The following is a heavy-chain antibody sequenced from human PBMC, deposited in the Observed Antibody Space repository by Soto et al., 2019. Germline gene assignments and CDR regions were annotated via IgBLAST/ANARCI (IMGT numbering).Heavy chain of an antibody. CDR1: GFTFSTYG. D-gene: IGHD3-16*01. J-gene: IGHJ4*02. V-gene: IGHV3-33*01. CDR3: GRDGALGDTAVVDS. Sequence: QVQLVESGGGVVQPGKSLRLSCAESGFTFSTYGMHWVRQAPGKGLEWVAVIWYDGSNKYHGDSLKGRFTISRDNPKNTLNLQINNLRAEDRAVYYCGRDGALGDTAVVDSWGQGTLVTVSS. CDR2: IWYDGSNK.